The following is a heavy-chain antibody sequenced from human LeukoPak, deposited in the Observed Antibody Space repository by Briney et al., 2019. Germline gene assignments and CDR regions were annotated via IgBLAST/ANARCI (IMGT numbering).Heavy chain of an antibody. D-gene: IGHD6-19*01. Sequence: GRSLRLSCAASGFTFSRYGMHWVRQAPGKGLEWVAVISYDGSNKYYADSVKGRFTISRDNSKNTLYLQMNSLKAEDTAVYYCAKDGDSSGWYYFDYWGQGTLVTVSS. CDR3: AKDGDSSGWYYFDY. CDR2: ISYDGSNK. V-gene: IGHV3-30*18. J-gene: IGHJ4*02. CDR1: GFTFSRYG.